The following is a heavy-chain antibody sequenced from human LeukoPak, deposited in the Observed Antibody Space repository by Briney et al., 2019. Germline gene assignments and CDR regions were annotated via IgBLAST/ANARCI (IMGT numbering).Heavy chain of an antibody. J-gene: IGHJ5*02. CDR3: ARDRISQGYYDILTGLNWFDP. CDR2: ISAYNGNT. V-gene: IGHV1-18*04. CDR1: GYTFTSYG. D-gene: IGHD3-9*01. Sequence: ASVKVSCKAPGYTFTSYGISWVRQAPGQGLEWMGWISAYNGNTNYAQKLQGRVTMTTDTSTSTAYMELRSLRSDDTAVYYCARDRISQGYYDILTGLNWFDPWGQGTLVTVSS.